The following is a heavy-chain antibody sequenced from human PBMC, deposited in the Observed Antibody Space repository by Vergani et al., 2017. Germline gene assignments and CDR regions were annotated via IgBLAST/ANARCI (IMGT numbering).Heavy chain of an antibody. CDR1: GFTLSSHA. CDR2: IKNTGDST. D-gene: IGHD5-24*01. V-gene: IGHV3-23*01. Sequence: EVQLLQSEGAVVQPGGSLRLSCVASGFTLSSHAMSWVRQGHGQGLEWVSSIKNTGDSTHYADSVKGRFTISRDNSKNTLYLQMKSLRVEDTAVYYCGRGSDNYNWGQGTLVTVSS. CDR3: GRGSDNYN. J-gene: IGHJ4*02.